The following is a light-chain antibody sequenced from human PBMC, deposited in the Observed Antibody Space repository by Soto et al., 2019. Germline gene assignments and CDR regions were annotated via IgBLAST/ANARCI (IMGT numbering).Light chain of an antibody. Sequence: EIVLTQSPATLSLSPGERVTLSCRASQSISSHLAWYQQKPGQAPRLLMYDASNRATGIPARFSGSGSGTDFNLTISSLEPEDFAVYYCQQRSNWPLTFGGGTKVEIK. J-gene: IGKJ4*01. CDR2: DAS. CDR3: QQRSNWPLT. CDR1: QSISSH. V-gene: IGKV3-11*01.